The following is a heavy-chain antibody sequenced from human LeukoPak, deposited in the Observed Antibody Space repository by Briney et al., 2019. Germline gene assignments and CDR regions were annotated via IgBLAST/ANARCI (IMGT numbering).Heavy chain of an antibody. D-gene: IGHD1-26*01. CDR2: IYYSGST. Sequence: SQTLSLTCTVSRDSTISGDYYWSWTRHPPGKSLEWIRYIYYSGSTYYNRSLKSRVSISVDTSKNQFSLKLSSVTAADTAVYYCASEGVVGATTPFDHWGQGTLVTVSS. CDR1: RDSTISGDYY. CDR3: ASEGVVGATTPFDH. J-gene: IGHJ4*02. V-gene: IGHV4-30-4*08.